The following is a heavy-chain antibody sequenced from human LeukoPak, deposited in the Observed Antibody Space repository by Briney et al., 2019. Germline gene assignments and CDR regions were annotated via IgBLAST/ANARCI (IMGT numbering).Heavy chain of an antibody. CDR1: GFVFSSYA. Sequence: GGSLRLSCAASGFVFSSYAMTWVRQDPGKGLEWVSIISGSGVSTYYADSVKGRFTISRDSSRNTLYLQMNSLRAEDTAIYCCATSPCSGGSCYSGYFDLWGQGTLVTVSS. CDR2: ISGSGVST. D-gene: IGHD2-15*01. CDR3: ATSPCSGGSCYSGYFDL. J-gene: IGHJ4*02. V-gene: IGHV3-23*01.